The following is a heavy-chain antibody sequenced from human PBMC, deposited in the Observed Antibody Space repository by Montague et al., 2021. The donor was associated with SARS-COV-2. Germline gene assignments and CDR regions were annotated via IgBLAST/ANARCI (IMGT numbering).Heavy chain of an antibody. CDR3: VRGPDYGSGTFQDWFDP. V-gene: IGHV4-4*02. Sequence: SETLSLTCTVSGASIISSNWWSWLRPSPGKGLEWIGEVYHGGRVSYNPSLESRLTISMDRSRNEFSLTVSSATAADTAIYYCVRGPDYGSGTFQDWFDPWGQGTQVTVSS. D-gene: IGHD3-10*01. CDR1: GASIISSNW. J-gene: IGHJ5*02. CDR2: VYHGGRV.